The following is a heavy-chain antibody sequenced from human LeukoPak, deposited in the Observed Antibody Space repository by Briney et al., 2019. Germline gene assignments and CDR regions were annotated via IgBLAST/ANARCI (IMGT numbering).Heavy chain of an antibody. J-gene: IGHJ6*03. CDR3: ARDRTARSYGPYYYYYMDV. V-gene: IGHV4-61*02. CDR2: IYTSGST. D-gene: IGHD5-18*01. Sequence: SETLSLTCTVSGGSVSSGSYYWSWIRQPAGKGLEWIGRIYTSGSTNYNPSLKSRVTISVDTSKNQFSLKLSSVTAADTAVYYCARDRTARSYGPYYYYYMDVRGKGTTVTVSS. CDR1: GGSVSSGSYY.